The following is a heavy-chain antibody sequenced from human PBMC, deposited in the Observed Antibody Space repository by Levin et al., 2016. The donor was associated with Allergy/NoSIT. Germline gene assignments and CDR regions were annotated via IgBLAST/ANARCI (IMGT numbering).Heavy chain of an antibody. CDR2: IYSNGNT. D-gene: IGHD2-21*02. J-gene: IGHJ4*02. Sequence: WIRQPPGKGLEWVSVIYSNGNTYYADSVKGRFTISRDNSKNTLYLQMNSLRAEDTAVYYCARIAGVTGTSDYWGQGTLVTVSS. V-gene: IGHV3-53*01. CDR3: ARIAGVTGTSDY.